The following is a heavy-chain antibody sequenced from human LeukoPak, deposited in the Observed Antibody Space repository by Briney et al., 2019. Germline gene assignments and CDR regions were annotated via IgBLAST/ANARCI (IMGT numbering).Heavy chain of an antibody. CDR1: GFTFSSYS. V-gene: IGHV3-21*01. J-gene: IGHJ4*02. CDR3: ARDGPHDYGDHNFDY. D-gene: IGHD4-17*01. Sequence: PGGSLRLSCAASGFTFSSYSMNWVRQAPGKGLEWVSSISSSSSYIYYADSVKGRFTISRDNAKNSLYLQMNSLRAEDTAVYYCARDGPHDYGDHNFDYWGQGTLVTVSS. CDR2: ISSSSSYI.